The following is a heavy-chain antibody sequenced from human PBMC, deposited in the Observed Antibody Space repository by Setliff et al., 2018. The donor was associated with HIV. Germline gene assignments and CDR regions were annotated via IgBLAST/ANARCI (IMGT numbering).Heavy chain of an antibody. CDR3: ARGRWLQSFDY. J-gene: IGHJ4*02. D-gene: IGHD4-4*01. Sequence: SEKVSRKVSGGSFSSFAISWVRQAPGHGLEWMGGIIPMFGTTNYAQKLQGRVTLSADESTSTAYMQLSSLTSEDTAVYYCARGRWLQSFDYWGQGTLVTVSS. V-gene: IGHV1-69*13. CDR2: IIPMFGTT. CDR1: GGSFSSFA.